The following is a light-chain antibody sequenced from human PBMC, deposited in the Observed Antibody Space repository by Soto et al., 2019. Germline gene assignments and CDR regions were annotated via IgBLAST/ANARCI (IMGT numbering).Light chain of an antibody. V-gene: IGLV2-14*01. Sequence: QSVLTQPASVSGSPGQSITISCTGTSSDVGGYNYVSWYQQQSGKAPKLIIHEVSNRPSGVSNRFSGAKSGNTASLTISGLQAEDEADYYCYSYSSSRAYVFGIGTKLTVL. CDR1: SSDVGGYNY. J-gene: IGLJ1*01. CDR3: YSYSSSRAYV. CDR2: EVS.